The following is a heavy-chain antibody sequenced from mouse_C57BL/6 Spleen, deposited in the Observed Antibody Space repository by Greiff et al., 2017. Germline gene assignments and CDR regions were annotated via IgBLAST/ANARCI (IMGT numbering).Heavy chain of an antibody. D-gene: IGHD1-2*01. CDR1: GYTFTDYY. CDR3: ARGVTKAPFAY. J-gene: IGHJ3*01. Sequence: VQLQQSGPELVKPGASVKISCKASGYTFTDYYMNWVKQSHGKSLEWIGDINPNNGGTSYNQKFKGKATLTVNKSSSTAYMALRSLTSEDSAVYYCARGVTKAPFAYWGQGTLVTVSA. CDR2: INPNNGGT. V-gene: IGHV1-26*01.